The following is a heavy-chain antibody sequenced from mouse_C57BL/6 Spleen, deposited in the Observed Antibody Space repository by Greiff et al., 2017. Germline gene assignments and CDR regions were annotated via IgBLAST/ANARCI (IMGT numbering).Heavy chain of an antibody. CDR1: GYTFTSYW. J-gene: IGHJ4*01. CDR3: ARGYGNSPLAMDD. CDR2: IDPSDSET. V-gene: IGHV1-52*01. Sequence: QVQLQQPGAELVRPGSSVKLSCKASGYTFTSYWMHWVKQRPIQGLEWIGNIDPSDSETHYNQKFKDKATLTVDKSSSPAYMQLSSLTSEDSAVYYCARGYGNSPLAMDDWGTGTSVTVSS. D-gene: IGHD2-10*02.